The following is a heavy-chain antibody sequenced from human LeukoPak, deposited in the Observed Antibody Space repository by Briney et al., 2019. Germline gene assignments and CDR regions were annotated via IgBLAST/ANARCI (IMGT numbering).Heavy chain of an antibody. V-gene: IGHV4-59*08. D-gene: IGHD2-15*01. CDR1: GGSISGWY. Sequence: SETLSLTCTVSGGSISGWYWSWIRQPPGKGLGWIGYIYGSGYTKYNPSLKSRLTIPVDTSKNQFSLKLSSVTAADTAMCYCARLHSGFLLYWGQGILVTVHS. J-gene: IGHJ4*02. CDR3: ARLHSGFLLY. CDR2: IYGSGYT.